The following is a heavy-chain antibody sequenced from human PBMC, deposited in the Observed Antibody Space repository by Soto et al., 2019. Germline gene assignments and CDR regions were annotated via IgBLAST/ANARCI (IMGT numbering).Heavy chain of an antibody. V-gene: IGHV1-2*04. J-gene: IGHJ4*02. D-gene: IGHD6-13*01. CDR3: ARGGIAAAGKGNKPNREFDY. Sequence: AASVKVSCKASGYTFTGYDMSWVRQAPGQGLEWMGWINPNSGGTNYAQKFQGWVTMTRDTSISTAYMELSRLRSDDTAVYYCARGGIAAAGKGNKPNREFDYWGQGTLVTVSS. CDR2: INPNSGGT. CDR1: GYTFTGYD.